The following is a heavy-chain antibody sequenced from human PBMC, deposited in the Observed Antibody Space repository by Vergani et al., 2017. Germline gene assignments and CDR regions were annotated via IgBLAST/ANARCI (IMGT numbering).Heavy chain of an antibody. V-gene: IGHV1-2*02. Sequence: QVQLLQSGSELKKPGASVRISCEASGYTFTNYPLIWVRQAPGQGLEFMGWINPNSGGTNYAQKFQGRVTMTRDTSISTAYMELSRLRSDDTAVYYCARDLEDIVVVPANFDPWGQGTLVTVSS. J-gene: IGHJ5*02. CDR1: GYTFTNYP. CDR3: ARDLEDIVVVPANFDP. CDR2: INPNSGGT. D-gene: IGHD2-2*01.